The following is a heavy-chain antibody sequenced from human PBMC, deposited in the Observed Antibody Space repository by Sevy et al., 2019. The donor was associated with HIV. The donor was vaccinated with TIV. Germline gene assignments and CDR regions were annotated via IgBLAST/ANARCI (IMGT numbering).Heavy chain of an antibody. CDR1: GFTVSSNY. Sequence: GSLRLSCAASGFTVSSNYMSWVRQAPGKGLEWVSVIYSGGSTYYADSVKGRFTISRDNSKNTLYLQMNSLRAEDTAVYYCARVDYDTVGGYYFDYWGQGTLVTVSS. V-gene: IGHV3-66*01. J-gene: IGHJ4*02. CDR3: ARVDYDTVGGYYFDY. D-gene: IGHD3-16*01. CDR2: IYSGGST.